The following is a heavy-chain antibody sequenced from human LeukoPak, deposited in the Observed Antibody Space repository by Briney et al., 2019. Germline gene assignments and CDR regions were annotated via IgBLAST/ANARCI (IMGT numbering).Heavy chain of an antibody. CDR3: ARDSRYCSSTSCYESFDY. V-gene: IGHV3-66*01. CDR2: IYSGGST. CDR1: GFTFSGYS. D-gene: IGHD2-2*01. J-gene: IGHJ4*02. Sequence: GGSLRLSCAASGFTFSGYSMNWVRQAPGKGLEWVSVIYSGGSTYYADSVKGRFTISRDNSKNTLYLQMNSLRAEDTAVYYCARDSRYCSSTSCYESFDYWGQGTLVTVSS.